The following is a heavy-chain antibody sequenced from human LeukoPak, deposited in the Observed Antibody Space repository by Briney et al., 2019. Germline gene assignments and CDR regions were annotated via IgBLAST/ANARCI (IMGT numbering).Heavy chain of an antibody. CDR3: AATNWAAGVAFDY. CDR1: GYTFTSYY. D-gene: IGHD7-27*01. Sequence: ASVKVSCKASGYTFTSYYMHWVRQAPGQGLEWMGIINPSGGSTTYAQKFQGRITMTRDTSTSTVYMELSRLRSDDTAVYYCAATNWAAGVAFDYWGQGTLVIVSS. V-gene: IGHV1-46*01. J-gene: IGHJ4*02. CDR2: INPSGGST.